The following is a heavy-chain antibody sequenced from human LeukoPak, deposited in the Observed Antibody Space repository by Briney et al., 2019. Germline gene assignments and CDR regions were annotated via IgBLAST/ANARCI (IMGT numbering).Heavy chain of an antibody. CDR3: ARLTRIQLWILGYSTRTYNWFDP. J-gene: IGHJ5*02. CDR1: GGSISSGSYY. Sequence: SETLSLTCTVSGGSISSGSYYWSWIRQPAGKGLEWIGRIYTSGSTNYNPSLKSRVTISVDTSKNQFSLKLSSVTAADTAVYYCARLTRIQLWILGYSTRTYNWFDPWGQGTLVTVSS. CDR2: IYTSGST. V-gene: IGHV4-61*02. D-gene: IGHD5-18*01.